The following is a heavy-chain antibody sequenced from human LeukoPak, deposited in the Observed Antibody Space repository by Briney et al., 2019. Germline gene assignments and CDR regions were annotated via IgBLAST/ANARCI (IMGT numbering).Heavy chain of an antibody. CDR1: GFTFSSYV. J-gene: IGHJ3*02. D-gene: IGHD1-26*01. V-gene: IGHV3-23*01. CDR3: AKDPFAATGRNDAFDI. Sequence: GGSLGLSCAASGFTFSSYVMSWVRQAPGKGLEWVSGISGSGGSTYYADSVKGRFTISRDNSKNTLYLQMNSLRAEDTALYYCAKDPFAATGRNDAFDIWGQGTMVTVSS. CDR2: ISGSGGST.